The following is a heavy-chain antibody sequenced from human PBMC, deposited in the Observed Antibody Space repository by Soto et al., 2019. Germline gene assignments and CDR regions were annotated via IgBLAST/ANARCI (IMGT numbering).Heavy chain of an antibody. D-gene: IGHD1-1*01. CDR1: GGSFSGYF. J-gene: IGHJ4*02. CDR2: INHSGIT. V-gene: IGHV4-34*01. CDR3: VRGPYNYNSRYFDY. Sequence: QVQLQQWGAGLLKPSETLSLTCTVSGGSFSGYFWTWIRQPPGQGLEWLAGINHSGITNYNPSVENRVSMSVDTSKNQFSLRLYSVTAADTAVYYCVRGPYNYNSRYFDYWGQGTLVTVSS.